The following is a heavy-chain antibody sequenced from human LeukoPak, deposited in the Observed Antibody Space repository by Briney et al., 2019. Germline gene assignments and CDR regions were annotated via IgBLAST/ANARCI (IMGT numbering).Heavy chain of an antibody. J-gene: IGHJ4*01. CDR3: ARDLGATTGAPWYYFDF. CDR1: GYTFTDYY. V-gene: IGHV1-2*02. CDR2: INPNTGGT. Sequence: ASVKVSCKASGYTFTDYYFHWVRQVPGQGLECMGWINPNTGGTNYPQKFQGRVTMTRDTSISTAYMELPSLRSDDTAVYYCARDLGATTGAPWYYFDFWGQGALVTVSS. D-gene: IGHD1-26*01.